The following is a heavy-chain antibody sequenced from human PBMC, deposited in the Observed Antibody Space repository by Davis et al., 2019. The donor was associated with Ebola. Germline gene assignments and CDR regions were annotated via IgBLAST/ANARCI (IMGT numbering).Heavy chain of an antibody. J-gene: IGHJ4*02. V-gene: IGHV3-21*01. CDR2: ISSSSSYI. CDR1: GFTFSSYS. Sequence: PGGSLRLSCAASGFTFSSYSMNWVRQAPGKGLEWVSSISSSSSYIYYAGSVKGRFTISRDNAKNSLYLQMNSLRAEDTAVYYCARDLTNYDYVWGSYRYSAGYFDYWGQGTLVTVSS. D-gene: IGHD3-16*02. CDR3: ARDLTNYDYVWGSYRYSAGYFDY.